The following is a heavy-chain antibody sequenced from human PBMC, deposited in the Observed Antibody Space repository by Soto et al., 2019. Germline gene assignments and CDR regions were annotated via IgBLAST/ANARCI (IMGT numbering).Heavy chain of an antibody. CDR2: VLHLGRT. CDR1: TTSFSGYY. J-gene: IGHJ3*01. V-gene: IGHV4-34*12. CDR3: RVSYRASVVPCSFDL. D-gene: IGHD2-15*01. Sequence: SETLSLTCTVYTTSFSGYYWSWIRQPPGKGLEWIGEVLHLGRTNYHTTLKGQVPISVDPSKNQFSLNLRSGPAANTAVYYCRVSYRASVVPCSFDLWGQGTMVTVSS.